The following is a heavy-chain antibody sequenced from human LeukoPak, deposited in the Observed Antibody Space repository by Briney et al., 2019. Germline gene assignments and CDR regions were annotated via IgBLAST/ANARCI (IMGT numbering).Heavy chain of an antibody. D-gene: IGHD2-15*01. Sequence: GASVKVSCKASGYTFTGYYMHWVRQAPGQGLEWMGWINPNSGGTNYAQKFQGRVTMTRDMSTSTVYMELSSLRSEDTAVYYCASGGYCSGGSCYTQDYWGQGTLVTVSS. CDR3: ASGGYCSGGSCYTQDY. V-gene: IGHV1-2*02. J-gene: IGHJ4*02. CDR1: GYTFTGYY. CDR2: INPNSGGT.